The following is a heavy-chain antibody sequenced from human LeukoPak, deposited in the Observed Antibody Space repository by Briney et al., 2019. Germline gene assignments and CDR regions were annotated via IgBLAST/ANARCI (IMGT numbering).Heavy chain of an antibody. CDR1: GYTLTELS. J-gene: IGHJ4*02. Sequence: GASVKVSCKVSGYTLTELSMHWVRQAPGKGLEWMGRFDPEDGETIYAQKFQGRVTMTEDTSTDTAYMELSSLRSEDTAVYYWATADVAVAGTPDYWGQGTLVTVSS. V-gene: IGHV1-24*01. D-gene: IGHD6-19*01. CDR2: FDPEDGET. CDR3: ATADVAVAGTPDY.